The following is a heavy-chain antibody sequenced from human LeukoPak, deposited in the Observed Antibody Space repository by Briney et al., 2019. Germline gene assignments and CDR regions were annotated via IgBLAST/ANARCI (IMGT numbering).Heavy chain of an antibody. Sequence: GGSLRLSFAASGFTFSSYSMNWVRQAPGKGLEWVSSISSSSSYIYYADSVKGRFTISRDNAKNSLYLQMNSLRAEDTAVYYCARDYTVAGTHYFDYWGQGTLVTVSS. CDR2: ISSSSSYI. J-gene: IGHJ4*02. V-gene: IGHV3-21*01. CDR3: ARDYTVAGTHYFDY. D-gene: IGHD6-19*01. CDR1: GFTFSSYS.